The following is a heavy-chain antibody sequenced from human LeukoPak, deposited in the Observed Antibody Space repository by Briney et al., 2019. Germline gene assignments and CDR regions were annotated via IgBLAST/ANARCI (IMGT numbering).Heavy chain of an antibody. CDR1: GFTFSSYG. Sequence: GGSLRLSCAASGFTFSSYGMHWVRQAPGKGLEWVAFIRYDGSNKYYADSVKGRFTISRDNSKNTPYLQMNSLRAEDTAVYYCAQAPWGYDSSGYLDYWGQGTLVTVSS. V-gene: IGHV3-30*02. D-gene: IGHD3-22*01. CDR3: AQAPWGYDSSGYLDY. J-gene: IGHJ4*02. CDR2: IRYDGSNK.